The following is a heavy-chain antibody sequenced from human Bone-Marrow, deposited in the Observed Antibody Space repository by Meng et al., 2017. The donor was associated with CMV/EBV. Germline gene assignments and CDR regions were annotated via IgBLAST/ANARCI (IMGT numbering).Heavy chain of an antibody. CDR3: ARAAVVTYYYYYGMDV. CDR2: ISSSSSYI. Sequence: GESLKISCAASGFTFSSYSMNWVRQAPGKGLEWVSSISSSSSYIYYADSVKGRFTISRDNAKNSLYLQMNSLRAEDTAVYYCARAAVVTYYYYYGMDVWGQGTTVTVSS. D-gene: IGHD4-23*01. J-gene: IGHJ6*02. V-gene: IGHV3-21*01. CDR1: GFTFSSYS.